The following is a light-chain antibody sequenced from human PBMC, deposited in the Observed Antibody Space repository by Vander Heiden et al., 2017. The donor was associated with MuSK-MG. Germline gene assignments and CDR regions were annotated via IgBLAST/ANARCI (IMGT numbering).Light chain of an antibody. CDR3: QQDDSYPIT. V-gene: IGKV1-8*01. CDR1: QGISSY. Sequence: AIRMTQSPSSFSASTGDRVTITCRASQGISSYLAWYQHKPGKAPKLLIYAASTLQSGVPSRFSGSGSGTDFTLTISCLQSEDFATYYCQQDDSYPITFGGGTKVEIK. CDR2: AAS. J-gene: IGKJ4*01.